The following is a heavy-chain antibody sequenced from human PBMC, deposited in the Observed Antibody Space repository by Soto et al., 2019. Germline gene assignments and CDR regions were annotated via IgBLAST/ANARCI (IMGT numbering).Heavy chain of an antibody. Sequence: PSETLSLTCSVSSDSMNSGGYYWSWIRQHPGKGLEWIGYIYSNGDTYYNPSLKSRVTISVDTSKNQFSLNLTPVTAADTAVYYCARRGGSSSGYYYYAMDVWGQGTTVTVSS. CDR1: SDSMNSGGYY. CDR2: IYSNGDT. J-gene: IGHJ6*02. D-gene: IGHD6-6*01. CDR3: ARRGGSSSGYYYYAMDV. V-gene: IGHV4-31*03.